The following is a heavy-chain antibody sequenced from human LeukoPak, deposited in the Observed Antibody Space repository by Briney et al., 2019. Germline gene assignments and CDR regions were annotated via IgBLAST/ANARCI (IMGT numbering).Heavy chain of an antibody. Sequence: GASVKVSCKVSGYTLTELSMHWVRQAPGKGLEWMGGFDPEDGETIYAQKFQGRVTMTEDTSTDTAYMELSSLRSEDTAVYYCARVSSTVTPAGWFDPWGQGTLVTVSS. CDR2: FDPEDGET. V-gene: IGHV1-24*01. D-gene: IGHD4-17*01. CDR3: ARVSSTVTPAGWFDP. CDR1: GYTLTELS. J-gene: IGHJ5*02.